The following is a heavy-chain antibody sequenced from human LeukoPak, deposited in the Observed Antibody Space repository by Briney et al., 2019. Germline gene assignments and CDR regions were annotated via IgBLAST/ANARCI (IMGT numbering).Heavy chain of an antibody. CDR1: GYTFTGYY. V-gene: IGHV1-2*02. CDR3: ARDFERVDIVATISRY. CDR2: INPNSGGT. Sequence: ASVKVSCKASGYTFTGYYMHWGRQAPGQGLEWMGWINPNSGGTNYAQKFQGRVTMTRDTSISTAYMELSRLRSDDTAVYYCARDFERVDIVATISRYWGQGTLVTVSS. J-gene: IGHJ4*02. D-gene: IGHD5-12*01.